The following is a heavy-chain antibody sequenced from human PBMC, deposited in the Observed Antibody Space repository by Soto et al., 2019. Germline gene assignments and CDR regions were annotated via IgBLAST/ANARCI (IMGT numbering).Heavy chain of an antibody. J-gene: IGHJ5*02. CDR1: GYTFTSYY. CDR3: ARDIVLVPAAIAPFDP. V-gene: IGHV1-46*01. CDR2: INPSGGST. Sequence: VASVKVSCKASGYTFTSYYMHWVRQAPGQGLEWMGIINPSGGSTSYAQKFQGRVTMTRDTSTSTVYMELSSLRSEDTAVYYCARDIVLVPAAIAPFDPWGQGTLVTVSS. D-gene: IGHD2-2*01.